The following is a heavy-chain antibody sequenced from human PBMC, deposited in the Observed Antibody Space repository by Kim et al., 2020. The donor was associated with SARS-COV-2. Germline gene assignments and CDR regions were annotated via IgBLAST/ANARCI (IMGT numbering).Heavy chain of an antibody. Sequence: GGSLRLSCAASGFTFSSYWMHWVRQAPGKGLVWVSRINSDGSSTSYADSVKGRFTISRDNAKNTLYLQMNSLRAEDTAVYYCAREGYYYDSSGYYLGAFDIWGQGTMVTVSS. J-gene: IGHJ3*02. CDR2: INSDGSST. D-gene: IGHD3-22*01. V-gene: IGHV3-74*01. CDR3: AREGYYYDSSGYYLGAFDI. CDR1: GFTFSSYW.